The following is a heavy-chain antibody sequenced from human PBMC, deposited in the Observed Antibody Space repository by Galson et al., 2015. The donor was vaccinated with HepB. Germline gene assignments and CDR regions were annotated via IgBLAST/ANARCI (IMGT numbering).Heavy chain of an antibody. D-gene: IGHD3-16*01. CDR2: MSDDGSHE. V-gene: IGHV3-30*04. J-gene: IGHJ4*02. CDR3: AKDSLAAPFDH. Sequence: SLRLSCAASGFTFGTYTMHWVRQAPGKGLEWVALMSDDGSHEYYADSVKGRFIISRDNSKNTLSLQMSSLRAEDTAVYFCAKDSLAAPFDHWGQGTLVTVSS. CDR1: GFTFGTYT.